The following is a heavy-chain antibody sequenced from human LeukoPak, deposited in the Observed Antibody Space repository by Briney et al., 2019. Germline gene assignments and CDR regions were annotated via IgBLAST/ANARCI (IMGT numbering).Heavy chain of an antibody. D-gene: IGHD1-26*01. CDR1: GYTFTSYD. CDR2: MNPNSGNT. V-gene: IGHV1-8*03. CDR3: ARGFVPAQWELLRWGPDAFDI. J-gene: IGHJ3*02. Sequence: GASVKVSCKASGYTFTSYDINWVRQATGQGLEWMGWMNPNSGNTGYAQKFQGRVTITRNTSISTAYMELSSLRSEDTAVYYCARGFVPAQWELLRWGPDAFDIWGQGTMVTVSS.